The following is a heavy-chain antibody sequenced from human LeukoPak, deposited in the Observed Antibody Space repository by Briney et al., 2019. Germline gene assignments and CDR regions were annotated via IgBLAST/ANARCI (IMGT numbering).Heavy chain of an antibody. CDR3: ARGISFKHWFDP. CDR2: ISAYNGNT. CDR1: GYTFTSYD. V-gene: IGHV1-18*01. Sequence: ASVKVSCKASGYTFTSYDINWVRQAPGQGLEWMGWISAYNGNTNYAQKLQGRVTMTTDTSTSTAYMELGSLRSDDTAVYYCARGISFKHWFDPWGQGTLVTVSS. D-gene: IGHD2-15*01. J-gene: IGHJ5*02.